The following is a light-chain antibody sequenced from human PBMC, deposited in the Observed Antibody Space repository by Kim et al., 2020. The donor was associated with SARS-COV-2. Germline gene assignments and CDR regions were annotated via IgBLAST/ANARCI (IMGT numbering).Light chain of an antibody. V-gene: IGLV1-47*01. J-gene: IGLJ2*01. CDR1: SSNIGSNY. CDR3: AAWDDSLSGL. CDR2: RNN. Sequence: ELTQPPSASGTPGQRVTISCSGSSSNIGSNYVYWYQQLPGTAPKLLIYRNNQRPPGVPDRFSGSKSGTSASLAISGLRSEDEADYYCAAWDDSLSGLFGGGTQLTVL.